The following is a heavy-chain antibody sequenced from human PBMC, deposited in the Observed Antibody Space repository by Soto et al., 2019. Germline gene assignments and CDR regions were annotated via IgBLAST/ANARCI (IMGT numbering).Heavy chain of an antibody. D-gene: IGHD2-21*01. J-gene: IGHJ3*02. CDR3: ASSLGIALSAFDI. CDR1: GGTFSRYA. V-gene: IGHV1-69*06. CDR2: IIPIFGTA. Sequence: SVKGSCKGFGGTFSRYAIGWVRQAPGQGLEWMGGIIPIFGTANYAQKFQGRVTITADKSTSTAYMELSSLRSEDTAVYYCASSLGIALSAFDIWGQGTLVTVSS.